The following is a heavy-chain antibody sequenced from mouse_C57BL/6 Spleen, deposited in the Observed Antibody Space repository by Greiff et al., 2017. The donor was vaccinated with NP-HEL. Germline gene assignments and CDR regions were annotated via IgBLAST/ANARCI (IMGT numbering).Heavy chain of an antibody. CDR1: GYTFTSYW. Sequence: QVQLQQPGAEFVMPGASVKLSCKASGYTFTSYWMHWVKQRPGQGLEWIGEIDPSDSYTNYNQKFKGKSTLTVDKSSSTAYMQLSSLTSEDSAVYYCARGDYGSSFYFDYWGQGTTLTVSS. D-gene: IGHD1-1*01. J-gene: IGHJ2*01. V-gene: IGHV1-69*01. CDR2: IDPSDSYT. CDR3: ARGDYGSSFYFDY.